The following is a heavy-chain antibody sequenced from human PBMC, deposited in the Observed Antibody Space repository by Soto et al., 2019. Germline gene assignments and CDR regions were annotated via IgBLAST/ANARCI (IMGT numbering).Heavy chain of an antibody. CDR1: GASISSGDSF. CDR2: IYSSGST. Sequence: QVQLQESGPGLVKPSQTLSLTCTVSGASISSGDSFWSWIRQPPGKGLEWIAYIYSSGSTYYNPSLKRRVAISIDTSKNQFSLNLSSLTAADTAAYYCASLNLSFDPWGQGTLVTVSS. CDR3: ASLNLSFDP. V-gene: IGHV4-30-4*01. J-gene: IGHJ5*02.